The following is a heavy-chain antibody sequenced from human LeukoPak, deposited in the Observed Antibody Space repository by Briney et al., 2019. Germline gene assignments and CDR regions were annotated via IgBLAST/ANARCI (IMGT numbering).Heavy chain of an antibody. D-gene: IGHD5-18*01. V-gene: IGHV3-33*01. J-gene: IGHJ4*02. CDR2: IWYDGSKK. Sequence: GGSLRLSCAASGFTFPSYGMDWVRQAPGKGLEWVAIIWYDGSKKYYADSVKGRFTISRDNSKNTLSLQMNSLRAEDTGVYYCARDGHQWLFDYWSQGTLVTVSS. CDR1: GFTFPSYG. CDR3: ARDGHQWLFDY.